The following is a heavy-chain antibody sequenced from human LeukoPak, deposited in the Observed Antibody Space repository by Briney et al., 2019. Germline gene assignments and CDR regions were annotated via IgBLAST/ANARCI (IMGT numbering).Heavy chain of an antibody. CDR1: GFTFSSYA. CDR2: ISGSGGGT. CDR3: AKASKYYYDSSGYPDY. Sequence: RSGGSLRLSCAASGFTFSSYAMSWVRQAPGKGLEWVSAISGSGGGTYYADSVKGRFTISRDNSKNTLYLQMNSLRAEDTAVYYCAKASKYYYDSSGYPDYWGQGTLVTVSS. D-gene: IGHD3-22*01. J-gene: IGHJ4*02. V-gene: IGHV3-23*01.